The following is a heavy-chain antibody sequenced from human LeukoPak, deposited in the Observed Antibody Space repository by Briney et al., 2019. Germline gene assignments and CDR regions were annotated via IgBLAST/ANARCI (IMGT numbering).Heavy chain of an antibody. J-gene: IGHJ4*02. V-gene: IGHV3-30-3*01. CDR2: ISYDGSNK. CDR3: ARESYGDYVLD. CDR1: GFTFSSYA. Sequence: GGSLRLSCAASGFTFSSYAMHWVRQAPGKGLEWVAVISYDGSNKYYADSVKGRFTISRDNSKNTLYLQMNSLRAEDPAVYYCARESYGDYVLDWGQGTLVTVSS. D-gene: IGHD4-17*01.